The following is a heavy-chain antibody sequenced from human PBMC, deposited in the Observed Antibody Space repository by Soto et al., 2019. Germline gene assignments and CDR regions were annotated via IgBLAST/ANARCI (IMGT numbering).Heavy chain of an antibody. CDR1: EYNFPLYW. V-gene: IGHV5-51*01. D-gene: IGHD2-8*01. CDR2: IYPGDSDT. J-gene: IGHJ4*02. CDR3: ARLRDCSNGLCRKFDS. Sequence: PGESLKISCQGSEYNFPLYWVAWVRQMPGEGLEWMGFIYPGDSDTRYSPSFQGHVTISADKSINTAYLQWSSLKASDTATYYCARLRDCSNGLCRKFDSWGQGTRVTVSS.